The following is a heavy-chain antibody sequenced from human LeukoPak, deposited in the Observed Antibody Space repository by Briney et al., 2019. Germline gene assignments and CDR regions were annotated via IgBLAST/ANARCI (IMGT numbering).Heavy chain of an antibody. Sequence: SETLSLTCTVSGGPIRSYYWSWIRQPPGKGLEWIGYIYYSGSTNYNPSLKSRVTISVDTSKNQFSLKLSSVTAADTAVYYCARDADNTLYDSSGYPNGFDYWGQGTLVTVSS. CDR3: ARDADNTLYDSSGYPNGFDY. CDR2: IYYSGST. J-gene: IGHJ4*02. D-gene: IGHD3-22*01. CDR1: GGPIRSYY. V-gene: IGHV4-59*12.